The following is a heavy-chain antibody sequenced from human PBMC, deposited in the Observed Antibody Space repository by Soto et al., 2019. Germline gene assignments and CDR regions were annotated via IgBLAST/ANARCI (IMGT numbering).Heavy chain of an antibody. CDR2: ISYDGSNK. D-gene: IGHD5-12*01. J-gene: IGHJ4*02. Sequence: PGGSLRLSCAASGFTFISYGMHWVRQAPCKGLEWVAVISYDGSNKYYADSVKGRFTISRDNSKNTLYLQMNSLRAEDTAVYYCAKAHQXGWLQSGFDYWGQGTLVTVSS. CDR1: GFTFISYG. V-gene: IGHV3-30*18. CDR3: AKAHQXGWLQSGFDY.